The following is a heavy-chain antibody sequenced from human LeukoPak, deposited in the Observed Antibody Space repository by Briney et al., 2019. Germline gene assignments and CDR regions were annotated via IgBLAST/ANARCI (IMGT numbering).Heavy chain of an antibody. J-gene: IGHJ4*02. Sequence: PSETLSLTCAVYGGSFSGYYWSWIRQPPGKGLEWIGEINHSGSTNYNPSLKSRVTISVDTSKNQFSLKLSSVTAADTAVYYCARGVGIAAAGKVANGYWGQGTLVTVSS. CDR3: ARGVGIAAAGKVANGY. CDR1: GGSFSGYY. CDR2: INHSGST. D-gene: IGHD6-13*01. V-gene: IGHV4-34*01.